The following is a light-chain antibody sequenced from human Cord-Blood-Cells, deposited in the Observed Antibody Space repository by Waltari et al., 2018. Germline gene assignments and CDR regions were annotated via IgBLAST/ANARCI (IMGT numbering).Light chain of an antibody. J-gene: IGLJ1*01. Sequence: QSALTQPASVSGSPGQSITISCTGTSSDVGGYNYVSWYQQHPGKAPKLMIYDVSTRASGVSNRFAGSKSGNTASLTISGLQAEDEADYYCSSYTSSSTRVFGTGTKVTVL. CDR2: DVS. CDR1: SSDVGGYNY. CDR3: SSYTSSSTRV. V-gene: IGLV2-14*01.